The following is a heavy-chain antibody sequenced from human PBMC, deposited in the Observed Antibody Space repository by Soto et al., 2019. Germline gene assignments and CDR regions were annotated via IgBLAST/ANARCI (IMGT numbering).Heavy chain of an antibody. V-gene: IGHV1-69*08. Sequence: QVQLVQSGAEVKKPGSSVRVSCKASGGTFSNYTLSWVRQAPGQGLEWMGRIIPIIGIVNYAQKFQGRVTITADKSTSTSYLELSSLRSEDTAIYYCVRDTFGVVMDYYYYMDVWGKGTTVTVSS. CDR2: IIPIIGIV. CDR3: VRDTFGVVMDYYYYMDV. D-gene: IGHD3-3*01. J-gene: IGHJ6*03. CDR1: GGTFSNYT.